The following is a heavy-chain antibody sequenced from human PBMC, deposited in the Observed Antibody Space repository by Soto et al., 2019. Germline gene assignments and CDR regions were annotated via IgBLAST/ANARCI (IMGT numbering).Heavy chain of an antibody. V-gene: IGHV1-69*12. Sequence: QVQLVQSGAEVKKPGSSVKVSCKASGGTFSSYAISWVRQAPGQGLEWMGGIIPIFGTANYAQKFQGRVTSTAXXSXSXXDMELSSLRSEDTAVYYCARVGYCISTSCYPGMDVWGQGTTVTVSS. CDR2: IIPIFGTA. D-gene: IGHD2-2*01. CDR1: GGTFSSYA. CDR3: ARVGYCISTSCYPGMDV. J-gene: IGHJ6*02.